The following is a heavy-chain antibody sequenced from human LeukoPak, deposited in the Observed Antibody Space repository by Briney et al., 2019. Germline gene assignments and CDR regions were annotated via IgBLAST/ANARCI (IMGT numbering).Heavy chain of an antibody. Sequence: GGSLRLSCAASGFTFSTYWMSWVRQAPGKGLEWVANIKQDGSEKYYIDSVKGRFTISRDNAKNSLYLQMNSLRAEDTAMYYCARDSAGNEYWGQGTLVTVSS. V-gene: IGHV3-7*01. J-gene: IGHJ4*02. D-gene: IGHD6-13*01. CDR3: ARDSAGNEY. CDR2: IKQDGSEK. CDR1: GFTFSTYW.